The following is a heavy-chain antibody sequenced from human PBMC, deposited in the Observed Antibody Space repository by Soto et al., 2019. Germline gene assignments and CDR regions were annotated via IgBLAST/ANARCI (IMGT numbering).Heavy chain of an antibody. D-gene: IGHD6-19*01. CDR3: ARGGGLYSSAFIDY. V-gene: IGHV3-53*01. Sequence: EVQLVESGGGLIQPGGSLRLSCAASGFTVSSNYMSWVRQAPGKGLEWVSVIYSGGSTYYADSVKGRFTISRDNSKNTLYLQMNRLRAEDTAVYYCARGGGLYSSAFIDYWVQGTLVTVSS. J-gene: IGHJ4*02. CDR1: GFTVSSNY. CDR2: IYSGGST.